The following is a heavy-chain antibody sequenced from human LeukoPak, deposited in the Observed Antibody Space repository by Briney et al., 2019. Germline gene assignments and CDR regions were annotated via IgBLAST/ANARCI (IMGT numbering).Heavy chain of an antibody. CDR1: GFTFDDYG. CDR3: ARGTGIAVAASGY. J-gene: IGHJ4*02. V-gene: IGHV3-20*04. Sequence: GSLRLSCAASGFTFDDYGMSWVRQAPGKGLEWVSGINWNGGSTGYAYSVKGRFTISRDNAKNSVYLQMNSLRAGDTALYYCARGTGIAVAASGYWGQGTLVTVSS. CDR2: INWNGGST. D-gene: IGHD6-19*01.